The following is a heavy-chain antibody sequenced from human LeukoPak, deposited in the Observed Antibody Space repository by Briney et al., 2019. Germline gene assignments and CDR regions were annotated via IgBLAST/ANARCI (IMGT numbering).Heavy chain of an antibody. J-gene: IGHJ4*02. V-gene: IGHV3-48*01. D-gene: IGHD2-2*01. CDR2: IGISSGNT. CDR3: ARDHKYAFDN. Sequence: GGSLRLSCAASGFTFSDYSMNWVRQAPGKGLEWISYIGISSGNTKYTDSVKGRFTISGDKAKNSLYLQMNSLRVEDTAVYYCARDHKYAFDNWGQGTLVTVSS. CDR1: GFTFSDYS.